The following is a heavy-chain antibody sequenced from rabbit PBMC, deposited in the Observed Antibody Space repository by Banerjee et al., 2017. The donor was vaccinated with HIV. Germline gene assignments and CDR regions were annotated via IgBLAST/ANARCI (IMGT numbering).Heavy chain of an antibody. D-gene: IGHD4-1*01. V-gene: IGHV1S45*01. CDR1: GFSFSSNW. J-gene: IGHJ2*01. CDR3: ARDLDGVIGWNFGW. CDR2: IDTSDGDT. Sequence: LEESGGGLVKPGGTLTLTCTVSGFSFSSNWICWVRQAPGKGLEWIACIDTSDGDTDYANWPKGRFTISKASSTTVTLQMTSLTVADTATYFCARDLDGVIGWNFGWRGPGTLVTVS.